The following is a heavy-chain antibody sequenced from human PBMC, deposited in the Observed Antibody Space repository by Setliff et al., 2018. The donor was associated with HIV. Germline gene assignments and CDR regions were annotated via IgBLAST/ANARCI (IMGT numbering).Heavy chain of an antibody. J-gene: IGHJ5*02. CDR2: VKQDGSEQ. Sequence: GGSLRLSCAASGFTYSGYWMSWVRQTSGKGLEWLANVKQDGSEQYYLDSVKGRFTISRDNGKNSLYLQMNSLRAEDTAVYYCVRVVTIFSTGPHFDPWGQGTLVTVSS. D-gene: IGHD3-3*01. CDR3: VRVVTIFSTGPHFDP. CDR1: GFTYSGYW. V-gene: IGHV3-7*01.